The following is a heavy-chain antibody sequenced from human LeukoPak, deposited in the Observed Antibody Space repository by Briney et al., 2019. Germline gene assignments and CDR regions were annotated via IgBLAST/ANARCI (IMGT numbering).Heavy chain of an antibody. D-gene: IGHD3-22*01. CDR2: IYSGGST. J-gene: IGHJ4*02. CDR3: ARELSDSSGYYPNDY. Sequence: GGSLRLSCAASGFTVSSNYMSWVRQAPGKGLEWVSVIYSGGSTYYADSVKGRFTISRDNSKNTLYLQMNSLRAEDTAVYYCARELSDSSGYYPNDYWGQGTLVTVSS. CDR1: GFTVSSNY. V-gene: IGHV3-66*01.